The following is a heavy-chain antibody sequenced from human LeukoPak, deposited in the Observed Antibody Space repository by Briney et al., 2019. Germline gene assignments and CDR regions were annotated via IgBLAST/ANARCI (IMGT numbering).Heavy chain of an antibody. V-gene: IGHV1-2*02. CDR2: INPNSGGT. CDR1: GYTFTGYY. Sequence: VSVKVSCKASGYTFTGYYMHWVRQAPGQGLEWMGWINPNSGGTNYAQKFQGRVTMTRDTSISTAYMELSRLRSDDTAVYYCARDRDSCGLADYWGQGTLVTVSS. D-gene: IGHD5-18*01. J-gene: IGHJ4*02. CDR3: ARDRDSCGLADY.